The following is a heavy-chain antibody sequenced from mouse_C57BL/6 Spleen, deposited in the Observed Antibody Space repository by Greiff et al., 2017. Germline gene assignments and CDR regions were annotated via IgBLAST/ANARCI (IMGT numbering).Heavy chain of an antibody. CDR1: GYTFTSYW. CDR2: IDPSDSYT. Sequence: QVQLQQSGAELVKPGASVKLSCKASGYTFTSYWMQWVKQRPGQGLEWIGEIDPSDSYTNYNQKFKGKATLTVDTSSSTAYMQLSSLTSEDSAVYYCARWPNFDYWGQGTTLTVSS. D-gene: IGHD6-5*01. J-gene: IGHJ2*01. CDR3: ARWPNFDY. V-gene: IGHV1-50*01.